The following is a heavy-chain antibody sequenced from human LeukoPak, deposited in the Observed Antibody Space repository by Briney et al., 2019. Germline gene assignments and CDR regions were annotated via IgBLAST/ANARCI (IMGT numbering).Heavy chain of an antibody. J-gene: IGHJ3*02. CDR1: GFTFDDYA. CDR3: ARAKRNGFDI. Sequence: GGSLRLSCAASGFTFDDYAMHWVRQAPGKGLEWVSGISWNSGSIGYADSVKGRFTISRDNAKNSLYLQMNSLRAEDTAVYYCARAKRNGFDIWGQGTMVTVSS. CDR2: ISWNSGSI. V-gene: IGHV3-9*01.